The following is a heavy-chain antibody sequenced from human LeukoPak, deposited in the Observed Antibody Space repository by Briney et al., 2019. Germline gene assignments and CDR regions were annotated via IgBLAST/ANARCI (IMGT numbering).Heavy chain of an antibody. V-gene: IGHV1-18*01. CDR3: ARQLRGTPAGFDY. D-gene: IGHD1-14*01. Sequence: ASVKVSCKASGYTFTSYAMHWVRQAPGQRLEWMGWISAYNGNTNYAQKLQGRVTMTTDTSTSTAYMELRSLRSDDTAVYYCARQLRGTPAGFDYWGQGTLVTVSS. CDR2: ISAYNGNT. J-gene: IGHJ4*02. CDR1: GYTFTSYA.